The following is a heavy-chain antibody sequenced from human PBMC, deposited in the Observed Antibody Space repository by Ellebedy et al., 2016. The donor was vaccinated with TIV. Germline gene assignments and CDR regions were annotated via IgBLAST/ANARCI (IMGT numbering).Heavy chain of an antibody. CDR1: GFTFSSYW. J-gene: IGHJ5*02. Sequence: GESLKISXAVSGFTFSSYWMSWVRQAPGKGLEWVANIKQDGSEKYYVDSVKGRFTISRDNAKNSLYLQMNSLRAEDTAVYYCARRYSGYDWAWFDPWGQGTLVTVSS. V-gene: IGHV3-7*01. CDR3: ARRYSGYDWAWFDP. D-gene: IGHD5-12*01. CDR2: IKQDGSEK.